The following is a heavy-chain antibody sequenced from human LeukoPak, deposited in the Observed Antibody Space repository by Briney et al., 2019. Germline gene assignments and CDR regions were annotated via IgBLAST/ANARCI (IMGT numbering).Heavy chain of an antibody. CDR2: IYTSGST. D-gene: IGHD6-13*01. V-gene: IGHV4-4*09. J-gene: IGHJ5*02. CDR1: GGSISSYY. CDR3: ARLGGSSWQPYNWFDP. Sequence: SETLSLTCAVSGGSISSYYWNWIRQPPGKGLEWIGYIYTSGSTNYNPSLKSRVTISVDTSKNQFSLKLSSVTAADTAVYYCARLGGSSWQPYNWFDPWGQGTLVTVSS.